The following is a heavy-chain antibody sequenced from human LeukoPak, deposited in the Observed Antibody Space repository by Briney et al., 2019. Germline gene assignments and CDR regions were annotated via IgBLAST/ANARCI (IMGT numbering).Heavy chain of an antibody. CDR1: GFTFSSYP. D-gene: IGHD1-14*01. Sequence: GGSLRLSCAASGFTFSSYPMSWVRQAPGKGLPWVSAISNGGGSAYYADSVKGRFTISRDNSKSTLYLQMNSLRAEDTAIYYCAARPRMPPRFDYWGQGTLVTVSS. J-gene: IGHJ4*02. CDR3: AARPRMPPRFDY. CDR2: ISNGGGSA. V-gene: IGHV3-23*01.